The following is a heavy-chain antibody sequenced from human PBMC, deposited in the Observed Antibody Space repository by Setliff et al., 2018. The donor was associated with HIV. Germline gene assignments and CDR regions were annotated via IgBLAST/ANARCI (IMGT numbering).Heavy chain of an antibody. J-gene: IGHJ5*02. D-gene: IGHD6-6*01. V-gene: IGHV4-38-2*01. CDR1: GYSVTYY. CDR2: VFHSGST. Sequence: PSETLSLTCAVSGYSVTYYWGWIRQPPGKGLEWIGSVFHSGSTYYNPSLKSRVTISVDTSKNQFSLNLSSVTAADTAIYYCARGSSTIAARPEFDPWGQGTLVTVSS. CDR3: ARGSSTIAARPEFDP.